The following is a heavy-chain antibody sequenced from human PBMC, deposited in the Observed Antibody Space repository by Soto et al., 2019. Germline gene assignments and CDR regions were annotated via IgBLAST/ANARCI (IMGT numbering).Heavy chain of an antibody. CDR2: IYYSGRT. J-gene: IGHJ5*02. CDR1: GGSISRTTYS. V-gene: IGHV4-39*01. Sequence: SETLCLTCTVSGGSISRTTYSWGWIRQPPGKGLEWIGSIYYSGRTYYIPSLRSRVTISVDTSKNQFSLKLTSVTAADTAVYYCATYLAWGQGTLVTVSS. D-gene: IGHD3-16*01. CDR3: ATYLA.